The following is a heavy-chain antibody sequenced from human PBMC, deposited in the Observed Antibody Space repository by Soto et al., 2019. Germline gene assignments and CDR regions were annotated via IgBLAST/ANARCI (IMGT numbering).Heavy chain of an antibody. J-gene: IGHJ6*02. CDR1: GYTFTGYY. V-gene: IGHV1-2*02. D-gene: IGHD2-2*01. CDR3: ARERYQVISDGMDV. Sequence: ASVKVSCKASGYTFTGYYIHWVREAPGQGLELMGWINPQTGGTSYAQKFQGRVTLSRDTSINTAYLELSRLTFDDAAVYFCARERYQVISDGMDVWGQGTTVTVSS. CDR2: INPQTGGT.